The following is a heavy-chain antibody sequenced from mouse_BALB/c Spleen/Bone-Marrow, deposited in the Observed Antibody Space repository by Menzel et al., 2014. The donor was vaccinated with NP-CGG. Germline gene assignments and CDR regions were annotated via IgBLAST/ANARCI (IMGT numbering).Heavy chain of an antibody. CDR3: ARDWTIPFAY. V-gene: IGHV1-4*01. D-gene: IGHD1-1*02. CDR2: INPSSGYT. CDR1: GYTFTSYT. Sequence: QVQLQQSGAELARPGASVKMSCKASGYTFTSYTMHWVKRRPGQGLEWIGHINPSSGYTNYNQKFKDKATLTADKSSSTAYMQLSSLTSEDSAVYYCARDWTIPFAYWGQGTLVTVSA. J-gene: IGHJ3*01.